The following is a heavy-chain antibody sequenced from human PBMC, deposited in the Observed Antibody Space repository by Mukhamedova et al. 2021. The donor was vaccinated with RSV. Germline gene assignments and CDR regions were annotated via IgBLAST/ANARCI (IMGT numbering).Heavy chain of an antibody. J-gene: IGHJ4*02. CDR3: AQGYSSGWLGGYFDY. D-gene: IGHD6-19*01. V-gene: IGHV4-59*01. CDR2: IYYSGST. Sequence: EYMGYIYYSGSTYYNPSLKSRVTISVDTSKNQFSLKLSSVTAADTAVYYCAQGYSSGWLGGYFDYWGQGTLVTVSS.